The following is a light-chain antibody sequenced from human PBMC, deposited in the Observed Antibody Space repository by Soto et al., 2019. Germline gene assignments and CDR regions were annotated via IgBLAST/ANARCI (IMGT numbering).Light chain of an antibody. J-gene: IGLJ1*01. CDR2: DVS. CDR1: SSDVGGYNY. Sequence: QSVLPQPASVSGAPGQSITISCTGTSSDVGGYNYVSWYQQHPGKASKLMIYDVSHRPSGVSDRFSGSKSGNTASLTISGLQAEDEADYYCSSYTSSSTPFYVFGTGTKVTVL. V-gene: IGLV2-14*01. CDR3: SSYTSSSTPFYV.